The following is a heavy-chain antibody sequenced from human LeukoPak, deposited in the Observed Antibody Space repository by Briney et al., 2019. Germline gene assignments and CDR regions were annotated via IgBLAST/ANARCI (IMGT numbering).Heavy chain of an antibody. CDR1: GYTFTSYG. V-gene: IGHV1-18*04. D-gene: IGHD2-2*01. CDR3: ARGCSSTSCYWNYYYYGMDV. CDR2: ISAYTGNT. Sequence: ASVKVSCKASGYTFTSYGISWVRQAPGHRLECMGWISAYTGNTNCAQKLQGRVTMTTDTSTSTAYMELRSLRSDDTAVYYCARGCSSTSCYWNYYYYGMDVWGKGTTVTVSS. J-gene: IGHJ6*04.